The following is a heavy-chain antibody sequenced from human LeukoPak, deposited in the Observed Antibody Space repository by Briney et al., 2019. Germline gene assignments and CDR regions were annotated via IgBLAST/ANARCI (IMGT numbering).Heavy chain of an antibody. CDR1: GYTFTSYG. CDR2: ISAYNGNT. D-gene: IGHD4-11*01. V-gene: IGHV1-18*01. J-gene: IGHJ6*03. CDR3: ARGATVTTVYYYYYMDV. Sequence: ASVKVSCKASGYTFTSYGISWVRQAPGQGLEWMGWISAYNGNTNYAQKLQGRVTMTTDTSTSTAYMELRSLRSDDTAVYYCARGATVTTVYYYYYMDVWDKGTTVTVSS.